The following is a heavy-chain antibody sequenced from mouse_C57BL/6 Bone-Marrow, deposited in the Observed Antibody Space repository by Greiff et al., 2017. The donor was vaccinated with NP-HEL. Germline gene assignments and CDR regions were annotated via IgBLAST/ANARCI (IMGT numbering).Heavy chain of an antibody. D-gene: IGHD2-14*01. CDR1: GYTFTGYW. J-gene: IGHJ3*01. Sequence: VQLQQSGAELMKPGASVKLSCKATGYTFTGYWIEWVKQRPGHGLEWIGEILPGSGGTNYNEKFKGKATFTADTSSNTAYMQLSSLTTEDSAIYYCARHPLLEGFAYWGQGTLVTVSA. CDR2: ILPGSGGT. V-gene: IGHV1-9*01. CDR3: ARHPLLEGFAY.